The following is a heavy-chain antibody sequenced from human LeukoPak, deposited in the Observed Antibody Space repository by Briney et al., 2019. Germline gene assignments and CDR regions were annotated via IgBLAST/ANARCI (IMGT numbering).Heavy chain of an antibody. Sequence: GGSLRLSCAASGFTFSSYAMSWVRQAPGKGLEWVSAISGSGGSTYYSDSMKGRFTISRDNSKNTVYLQMNSLRVEDTAVYYCTKAPFGAGSYATLDYWFQGTLVIVSS. CDR3: TKAPFGAGSYATLDY. J-gene: IGHJ4*02. CDR2: ISGSGGST. CDR1: GFTFSSYA. V-gene: IGHV3-23*01. D-gene: IGHD3-10*01.